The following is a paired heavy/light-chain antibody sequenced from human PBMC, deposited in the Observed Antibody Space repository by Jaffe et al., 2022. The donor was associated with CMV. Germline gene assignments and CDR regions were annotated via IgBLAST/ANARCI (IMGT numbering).Heavy chain of an antibody. J-gene: IGHJ5*02. V-gene: IGHV4-39*01. CDR3: ARQWGDFGVPTIINWFDP. D-gene: IGHD3-3*01. Sequence: QVQLQQSGPGLVKTSETLSLTCTVSGDSISNSDYYWGWIRQSPGRGLEWIGSIYHIGSPTYNPSLKSRVTIFVDTSSNQVSLRLNSVTAADTAVYYCARQWGDFGVPTIINWFDPWGQGTLVIVSS. CDR1: GDSISNSDYY. CDR2: IYHIGSP.
Light chain of an antibody. CDR1: SSNLRTNY. CDR2: RHD. V-gene: IGLV1-47*01. Sequence: QSVLTQPPSASGTPGQSITISCSGTSSNLRTNYVYWYQQVPGAAPKLLIYRHDRRPSGVPDRFSGSKSGTSASLAIRGLRFEDEADYYCASWDDSLSGWVFGGGTKLTVL. CDR3: ASWDDSLSGWV. J-gene: IGLJ2*01.